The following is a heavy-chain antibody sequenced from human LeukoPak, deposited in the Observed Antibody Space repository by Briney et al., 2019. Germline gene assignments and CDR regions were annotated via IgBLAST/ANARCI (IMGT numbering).Heavy chain of an antibody. CDR1: GFTFSSYG. CDR2: ISYDGSNK. V-gene: IGHV3-30*18. CDR3: AKADTVTSFDY. J-gene: IGHJ4*02. D-gene: IGHD4-17*01. Sequence: GGSLRLSCAASGFTFSSYGMHWVRQAPGKGLEWVAVISYDGSNKYYADSVKGRFTISRDNSKNTLYLQMSSLRAEDTAVYYCAKADTVTSFDYWGQGTLVTVSS.